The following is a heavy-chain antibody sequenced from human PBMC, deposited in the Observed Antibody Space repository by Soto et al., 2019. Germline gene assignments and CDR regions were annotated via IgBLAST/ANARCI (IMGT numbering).Heavy chain of an antibody. CDR3: VKGEYYYDSSGYYPFDY. Sequence: GASLRLSYSASGLTFSIYARHWVRQAPGKGLEYVSSISINGGSTHYADSVKGRFTISRDNSKNTQYLQMSSLRADDTALYYCVKGEYYYDSSGYYPFDYWGQGT. V-gene: IGHV3-64D*06. J-gene: IGHJ4*02. D-gene: IGHD3-22*01. CDR2: ISINGGST. CDR1: GLTFSIYA.